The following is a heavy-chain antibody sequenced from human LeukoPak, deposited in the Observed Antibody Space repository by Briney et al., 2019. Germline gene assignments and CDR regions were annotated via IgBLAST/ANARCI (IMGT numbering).Heavy chain of an antibody. CDR3: AKDPRRLQWELLPNWFDP. V-gene: IGHV3-30*18. CDR1: GFTFSSYG. CDR2: ISYDGSNK. D-gene: IGHD1-26*01. Sequence: GGSLRLSCAASGFTFSSYGMHWVRQAPGKGLEWVAVISYDGSNKYYADSVKGRFTISRDNSKNTLYLQTNSLRAEDTAVYYCAKDPRRLQWELLPNWFDPWGQGTLVTVSS. J-gene: IGHJ5*02.